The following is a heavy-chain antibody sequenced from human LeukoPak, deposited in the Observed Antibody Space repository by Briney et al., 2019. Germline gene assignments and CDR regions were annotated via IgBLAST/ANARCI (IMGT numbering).Heavy chain of an antibody. CDR1: GFTFTTYD. CDR3: TRLDDITPYYFKGFDY. J-gene: IGHJ4*02. Sequence: GGSLRLSCAASGFTFTTYDMHWVRQAPGKGLEWVGRIRSTANNYATAYSASVKGRFTISRDDSKNTAYLQMDSLKTEDTAVYYCTRLDDITPYYFKGFDYWGQGTLVTVSS. V-gene: IGHV3-73*01. CDR2: IRSTANNYAT. D-gene: IGHD3-22*01.